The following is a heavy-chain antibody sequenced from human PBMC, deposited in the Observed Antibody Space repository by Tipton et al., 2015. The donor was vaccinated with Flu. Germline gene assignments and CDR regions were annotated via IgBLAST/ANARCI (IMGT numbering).Heavy chain of an antibody. D-gene: IGHD2-2*01. J-gene: IGHJ6*02. CDR3: ARDAPKYAVPVPKMDV. V-gene: IGHV4-34*01. Sequence: LRLSCAVYSGSFSGYFWSWIRQSPGEGLEWIGEINDRGTINYNPSLKGRVTMSVDTSKSQFSLRLTSVTAADTAVYYCARDAPKYAVPVPKMDVWCQGTAVTVSS. CDR1: SGSFSGYF. CDR2: INDRGTI.